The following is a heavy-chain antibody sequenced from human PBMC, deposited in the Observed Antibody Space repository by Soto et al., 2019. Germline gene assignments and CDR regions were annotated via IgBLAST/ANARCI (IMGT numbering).Heavy chain of an antibody. V-gene: IGHV4-61*08. Sequence: SETLSLTCTVSGGSVSSGDHYWSWIRQPPGKGLEWIAYISHSGSASYNSSLKSRVTISIDMSKNQFSLRLRSVTAADTAVYYCARDRPNTPTSFVAFDIGGPGTLVTV. CDR3: ARDRPNTPTSFVAFDI. J-gene: IGHJ3*02. CDR1: GGSVSSGDHY. CDR2: ISHSGSA. D-gene: IGHD2-2*02.